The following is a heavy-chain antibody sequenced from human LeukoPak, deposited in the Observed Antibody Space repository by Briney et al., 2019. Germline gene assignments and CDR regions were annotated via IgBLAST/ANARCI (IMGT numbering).Heavy chain of an antibody. CDR2: ISSSSSTI. V-gene: IGHV3-48*01. J-gene: IGHJ4*02. Sequence: GGSLRLSCAASGFTFSSYSMNWVRQAPGKGLEWVSYISSSSSTIYYADSLKGRFTISRDNAKNSLYLQMNSLRAEDTAVYYCARERPFDYWGQGTLVTVSS. CDR1: GFTFSSYS. CDR3: ARERPFDY.